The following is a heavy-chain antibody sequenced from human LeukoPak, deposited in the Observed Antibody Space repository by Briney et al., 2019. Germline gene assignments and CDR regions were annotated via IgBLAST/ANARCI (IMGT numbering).Heavy chain of an antibody. CDR3: ARDNTAMASFDY. CDR1: GYTFTSYA. D-gene: IGHD5-18*01. Sequence: EASVKVSCKASGYTFTSYAMHWVRQAPGQRLEWMGWINAGNGNTKYSQKFQGRVTITRDTSASTAYMGLSSLRSEDTAVYYCARDNTAMASFDYWGQGTLVTVSS. CDR2: INAGNGNT. J-gene: IGHJ4*02. V-gene: IGHV1-3*01.